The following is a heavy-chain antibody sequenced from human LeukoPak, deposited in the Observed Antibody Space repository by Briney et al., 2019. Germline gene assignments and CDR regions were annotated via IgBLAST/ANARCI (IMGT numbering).Heavy chain of an antibody. CDR2: INPNSGGT. CDR3: ARSKGIVGATSRGLDY. Sequence: ASVKVSCKASGYTFTGYYMHWVRQAPGQGLEWMGWINPNSGGTNYAQKFQGRVTITADKSTSTAYMELSSLRSEDTAVYYCARSKGIVGATSRGLDYWGQGTLVTVSS. J-gene: IGHJ4*02. V-gene: IGHV1-2*02. CDR1: GYTFTGYY. D-gene: IGHD1-26*01.